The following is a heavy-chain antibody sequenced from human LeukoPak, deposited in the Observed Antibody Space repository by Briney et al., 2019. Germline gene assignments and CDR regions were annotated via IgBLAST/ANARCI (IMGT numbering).Heavy chain of an antibody. D-gene: IGHD4-17*01. Sequence: GGSLRLSCAASGFTFSSYGMHWVRQAPGKGLEWVAVISYDGSNKYYADSVKGRFTISRDNSKNTLYLQMNSLRAEDTAVYYCASTGKTAIGAFDIWGQGTMVTVSS. CDR3: ASTGKTAIGAFDI. V-gene: IGHV3-30*03. J-gene: IGHJ3*02. CDR2: ISYDGSNK. CDR1: GFTFSSYG.